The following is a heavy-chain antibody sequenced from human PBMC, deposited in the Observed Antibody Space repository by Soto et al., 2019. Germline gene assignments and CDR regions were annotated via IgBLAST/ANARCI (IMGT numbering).Heavy chain of an antibody. CDR3: ASVCPPYNWNCRNWFDP. D-gene: IGHD1-1*01. Sequence: ASVKVSCKASGYTFTSYGISWVRQAPGQGLEWMGWISAYNGNTNYAQKLQGRVTMTTDTSTSTAYMELRSLRSDDTAVYYCASVCPPYNWNCRNWFDPWGQGTLVTVSS. CDR2: ISAYNGNT. V-gene: IGHV1-18*01. J-gene: IGHJ5*02. CDR1: GYTFTSYG.